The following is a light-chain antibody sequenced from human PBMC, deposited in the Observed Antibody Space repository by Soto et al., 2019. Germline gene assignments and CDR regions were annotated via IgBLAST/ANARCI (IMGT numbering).Light chain of an antibody. V-gene: IGLV2-14*01. Sequence: QSALTQPASVSGSPGQSITISCSGATSDIGTYNYVSWYQHHPGKVPKVIIYEVSNRPSGVSNRFSGSKSGNTASLTISGLQAEDEADYCCSSYTSSATLVFGGGTKLTVL. CDR3: SSYTSSATLV. J-gene: IGLJ3*02. CDR1: TSDIGTYNY. CDR2: EVS.